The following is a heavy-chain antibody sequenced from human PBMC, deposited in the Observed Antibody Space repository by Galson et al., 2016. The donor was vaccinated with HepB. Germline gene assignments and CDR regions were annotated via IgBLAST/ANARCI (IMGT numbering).Heavy chain of an antibody. CDR2: IIPFFATA. V-gene: IGHV1-69*13. J-gene: IGHJ4*02. Sequence: SVKVSCKASGGNFNSYVITWVRQAPGQGLEWMGGIIPFFATANHAQKFQGRVTITADGSTSTAYMELSSLISEDTAVYYCAREVGRGYSYSYEHWGQGTLVTVPS. CDR1: GGNFNSYV. D-gene: IGHD5-18*01. CDR3: AREVGRGYSYSYEH.